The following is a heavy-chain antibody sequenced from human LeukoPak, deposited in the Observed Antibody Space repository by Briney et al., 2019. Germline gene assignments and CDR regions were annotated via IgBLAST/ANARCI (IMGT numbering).Heavy chain of an antibody. CDR1: GFTFSSYA. D-gene: IGHD2-2*03. Sequence: PGGSLRLSCAASGFTFSSYAMSWVRQAPGKGLEWVSAISGSGGSTYYADSVKGRFTISRDNSKNTLYLQMNSLRAEDTAVYYCAKGLDIPISQPPDYWGQGTLVTVSS. CDR3: AKGLDIPISQPPDY. CDR2: ISGSGGST. V-gene: IGHV3-23*01. J-gene: IGHJ4*02.